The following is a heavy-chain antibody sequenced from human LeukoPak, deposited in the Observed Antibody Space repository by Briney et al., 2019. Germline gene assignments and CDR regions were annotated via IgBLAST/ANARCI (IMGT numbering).Heavy chain of an antibody. CDR3: TTAYYDFWSGYYRFDY. Sequence: GGSLRLSCAASGFTFSNAWMSWVRQAPGKGLEWVGRIKSKTDGGTTDYAAPVKGRFTISRDDSKNTLYLHMNSLKTEDTAVYYCTTAYYDFWSGYYRFDYWGQGTLVTVSS. V-gene: IGHV3-15*01. CDR2: IKSKTDGGTT. D-gene: IGHD3-3*01. CDR1: GFTFSNAW. J-gene: IGHJ4*02.